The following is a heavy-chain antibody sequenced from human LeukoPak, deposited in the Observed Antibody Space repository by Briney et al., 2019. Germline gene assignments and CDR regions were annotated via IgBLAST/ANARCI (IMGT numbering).Heavy chain of an antibody. CDR3: TRGRGSCSGCTCYVDY. D-gene: IGHD2-15*01. V-gene: IGHV3-48*01. Sequence: PGGSLRLSCAASGFTFTSYIMNWVRQAPGKGPGWLSYISNSASTIYYADSVKGRFTISRDNAKNSLWLQMSSLRAEDTAVYYCTRGRGSCSGCTCYVDYWGQGTLVTVSS. CDR2: ISNSASTI. CDR1: GFTFTSYI. J-gene: IGHJ4*02.